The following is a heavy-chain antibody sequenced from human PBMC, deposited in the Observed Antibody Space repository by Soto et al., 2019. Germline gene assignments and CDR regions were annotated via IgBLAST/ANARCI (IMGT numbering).Heavy chain of an antibody. D-gene: IGHD4-4*01. J-gene: IGHJ5*02. CDR1: GGSFSGYY. CDR3: ARALNIDYSNYFYNWFDP. Sequence: SETLSLTCAVYGGSFSGYYWSWIRQPPGKGLEWIGEINHSGSTNYNPSLKSRVTISVDTSKNQFSLKLSSVTAADTAVYYCARALNIDYSNYFYNWFDPWGQGTLVTVSS. CDR2: INHSGST. V-gene: IGHV4-34*01.